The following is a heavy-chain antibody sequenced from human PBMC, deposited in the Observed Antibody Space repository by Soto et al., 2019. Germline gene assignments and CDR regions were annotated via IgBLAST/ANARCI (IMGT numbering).Heavy chain of an antibody. CDR2: ISWNSGSI. D-gene: IGHD6-19*01. CDR1: GFTFDDYA. J-gene: IGHJ4*02. CDR3: AKGHGEQWLPIDY. V-gene: IGHV3-9*01. Sequence: GGSLRLSCAASGFTFDDYAMHWVRQAPGKGLEWVSGISWNSGSIGYADSVKGRFTISRDNAKNSLYLQMNSLRAEDTALYYCAKGHGEQWLPIDYWGQGTLVTVSS.